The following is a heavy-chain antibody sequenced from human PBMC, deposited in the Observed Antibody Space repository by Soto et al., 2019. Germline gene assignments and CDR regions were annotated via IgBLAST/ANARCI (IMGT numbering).Heavy chain of an antibody. CDR2: INPNSGGT. Sequence: GASVQVSCKASRYTFTGYYMHWVRQAPGQGLEWMGWINPNSGGTNYAQNFQGWVTMTRDTSISTAYMELSRLSSDDTAVYYCARGWGPPVATDLDYYYYYMDVWGKGTTVTVSS. V-gene: IGHV1-2*04. CDR3: ARGWGPPVATDLDYYYYYMDV. J-gene: IGHJ6*03. D-gene: IGHD5-12*01. CDR1: RYTFTGYY.